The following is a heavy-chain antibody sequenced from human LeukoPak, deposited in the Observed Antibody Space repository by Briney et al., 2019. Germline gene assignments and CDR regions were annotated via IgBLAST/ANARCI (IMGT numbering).Heavy chain of an antibody. Sequence: ASVKVSCKASGYTFTGYYMHWVRQAPGQGLEWMGWINPNSGGTNYAQKFQGRVTMTRDTSISTAYMELSRLRSDDTAVYYCARELSSSWYPYYYYGMDVWGQGTTVTVSS. CDR3: ARELSSSWYPYYYYGMDV. CDR2: INPNSGGT. V-gene: IGHV1-2*02. D-gene: IGHD6-13*01. CDR1: GYTFTGYY. J-gene: IGHJ6*02.